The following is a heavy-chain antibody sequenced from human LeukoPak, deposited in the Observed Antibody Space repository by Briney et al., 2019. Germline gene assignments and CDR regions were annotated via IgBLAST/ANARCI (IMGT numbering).Heavy chain of an antibody. J-gene: IGHJ4*02. Sequence: GGTLRPSCAASGFIFSTSGMTWVRQAPGKGLEWVSTISDNGGNTYDPDSVRGRFTISRDNSKNTLYLQMNSLRAEDTAVYYCARETRLFPGFDYWGQGTLVTVSS. CDR2: ISDNGGNT. CDR3: ARETRLFPGFDY. D-gene: IGHD4-23*01. V-gene: IGHV3-23*01. CDR1: GFIFSTSG.